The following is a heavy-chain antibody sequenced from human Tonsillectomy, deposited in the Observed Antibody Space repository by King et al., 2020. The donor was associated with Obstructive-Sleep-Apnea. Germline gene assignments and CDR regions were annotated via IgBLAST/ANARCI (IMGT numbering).Heavy chain of an antibody. CDR2: IYYSGRP. CDR3: ARVLLAIAFDI. Sequence: VQLQESGPGLVKPSETLSLTCTVSGGSISSYYWSWSRQPPRKGREWVGYIYYSGRPNYNPSLKLRVTISVDTSKNQFSLKLSSVTAADTAVYYCARVLLAIAFDIWGQGTMVTVSS. J-gene: IGHJ3*02. V-gene: IGHV4-59*01. CDR1: GGSISSYY. D-gene: IGHD1-20*01.